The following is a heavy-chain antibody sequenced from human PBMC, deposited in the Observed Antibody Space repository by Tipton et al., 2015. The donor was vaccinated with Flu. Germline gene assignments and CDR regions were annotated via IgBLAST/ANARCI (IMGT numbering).Heavy chain of an antibody. J-gene: IGHJ4*02. D-gene: IGHD3-10*01. V-gene: IGHV1-2*02. CDR3: ARVVRGRYYFDY. Sequence: QLVQSGAEVKRPGASVRVSCRTSGYAFTSYYLHWVRQAPGQGLEWMGWISPDSGATKYAHRFEGRATMTRDTSISTAYMELTSLKPDDTAMYFCARVVRGRYYFDYWGQGTLVTVSS. CDR2: ISPDSGAT. CDR1: GYAFTSYY.